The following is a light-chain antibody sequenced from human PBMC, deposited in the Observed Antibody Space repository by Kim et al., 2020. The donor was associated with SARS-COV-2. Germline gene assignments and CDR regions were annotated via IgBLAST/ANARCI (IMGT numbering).Light chain of an antibody. J-gene: IGKJ4*01. CDR3: QQYGGSV. CDR2: GAS. V-gene: IGKV3-20*01. CDR1: QSVDSNS. Sequence: SLSPGERATLSCRASQSVDSNSLVWYQQKPGQAPRLLIYGASSRATGIADRFSGSGSGTDFTLTISRLEPEDFAVYYCQQYGGSVFGGGTKVEIK.